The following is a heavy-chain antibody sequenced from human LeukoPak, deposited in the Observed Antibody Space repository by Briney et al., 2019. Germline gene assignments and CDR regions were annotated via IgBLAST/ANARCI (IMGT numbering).Heavy chain of an antibody. CDR2: INPNSGGT. D-gene: IGHD3-22*01. V-gene: IGHV1-2*02. J-gene: IGHJ4*02. CDR1: GYTFTGYY. CDR3: ARVRYYYDSSGYSLFDY. Sequence: ASVKVSCKASGYTFTGYYMHWVRQAPGQGLEWMGWINPNSGGTNYAQKFQGRVTITRDTSISTAYMELSRLRSDDTAVYYCARVRYYYDSSGYSLFDYWGQGTLVTVSS.